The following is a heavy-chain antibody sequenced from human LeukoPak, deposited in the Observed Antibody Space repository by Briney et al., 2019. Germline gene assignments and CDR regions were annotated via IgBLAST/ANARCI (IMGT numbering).Heavy chain of an antibody. CDR1: GGTFSSYA. V-gene: IGHV1-69*01. D-gene: IGHD3-3*01. Sequence: ASVKVPCKASGGTFSSYAISWVRQAPGQGLEWMGGIIPIFGTANYAQKFQGRVTITADESTSTAYMELSSLRSEDTAVYYCARGEYDFWSGRLRDYNWFDPWGQGTLVTVSS. CDR3: ARGEYDFWSGRLRDYNWFDP. CDR2: IIPIFGTA. J-gene: IGHJ5*02.